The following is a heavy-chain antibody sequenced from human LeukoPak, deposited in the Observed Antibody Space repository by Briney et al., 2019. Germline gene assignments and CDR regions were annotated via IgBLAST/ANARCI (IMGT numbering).Heavy chain of an antibody. CDR1: GLTVSSDY. J-gene: IGHJ3*02. D-gene: IGHD5-12*01. CDR3: ASSNSGYASTSKHGNAFDI. CDR2: IYRRGST. V-gene: IGHV3-53*01. Sequence: GESLRLSWAASGLTVSSDYMGWVRQAPGRGLGWISVIYRRGSTYYADSVKGRFTISRDNSKNSLYLQMNSLRAEDTAVYYCASSNSGYASTSKHGNAFDIWGQGTMVTVSS.